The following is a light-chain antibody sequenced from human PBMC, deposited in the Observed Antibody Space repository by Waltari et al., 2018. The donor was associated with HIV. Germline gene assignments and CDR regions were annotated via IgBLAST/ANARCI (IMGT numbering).Light chain of an antibody. V-gene: IGLV3-25*03. CDR3: QSADGSGSYVV. CDR2: KDT. CDR1: ALPKQY. J-gene: IGLJ3*02. Sequence: SYELTQPPSVSVSPGQTARITCSGDALPKQYAYWYQQKAGQAPVLVIYKDTERPSGIPERFSGSSSGTTVTLTIRGLQAEDEADYYCQSADGSGSYVVFGGGTKLTVL.